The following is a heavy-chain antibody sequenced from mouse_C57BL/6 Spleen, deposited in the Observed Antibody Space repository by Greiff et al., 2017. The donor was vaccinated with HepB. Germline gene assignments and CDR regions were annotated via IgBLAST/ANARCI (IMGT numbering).Heavy chain of an antibody. CDR2: IYPGGGYT. CDR3: ARGGYYGDDEGWYFDV. CDR1: GYTFTNYW. D-gene: IGHD2-2*01. Sequence: QVQLQQSGAELVRPGTSVKMSCKASGYTFTNYWIGWAKQRPGHGLEWIGDIYPGGGYTNYNEKFKGKATLTADKSSSTAYMQFSSLTSEDSAIYYCARGGYYGDDEGWYFDVWGTGTTVTVSS. V-gene: IGHV1-63*01. J-gene: IGHJ1*03.